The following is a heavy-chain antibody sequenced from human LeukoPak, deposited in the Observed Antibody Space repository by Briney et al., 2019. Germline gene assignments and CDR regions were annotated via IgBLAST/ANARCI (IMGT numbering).Heavy chain of an antibody. D-gene: IGHD3-22*01. J-gene: IGHJ4*02. Sequence: GESLKISCKGSGYSFTSYWIGWVRQMPGKGLEWMGIIYPGDSDTRYSPSFQGQVTISADKSISTAYLQWSSLKASDTAMYYCARLTYDSSGYSFLDYWGQGTLVTVSS. CDR2: IYPGDSDT. CDR3: ARLTYDSSGYSFLDY. V-gene: IGHV5-51*01. CDR1: GYSFTSYW.